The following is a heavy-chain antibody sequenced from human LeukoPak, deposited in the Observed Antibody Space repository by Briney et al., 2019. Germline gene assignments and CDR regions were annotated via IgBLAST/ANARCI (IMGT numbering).Heavy chain of an antibody. CDR3: ARDIGGSGSYYPSWFDP. J-gene: IGHJ5*02. D-gene: IGHD3-10*01. V-gene: IGHV1-2*02. CDR1: GYTFTGHY. CDR2: INPNSGGT. Sequence: GASVKVSCKASGYTFTGHYMHWVRQAPGQGLEWMGWINPNSGGTNYAQKFQGRVTMTRDTSISTAYMELSRLRSDDTAVYYCARDIGGSGSYYPSWFDPWGQGTLVTVSS.